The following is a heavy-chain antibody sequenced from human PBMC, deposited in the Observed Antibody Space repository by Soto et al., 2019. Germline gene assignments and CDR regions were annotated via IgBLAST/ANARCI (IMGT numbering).Heavy chain of an antibody. D-gene: IGHD7-27*01. V-gene: IGHV5-51*01. CDR1: GYIFNNYW. CDR3: ARRFCYSKTGGPYYIDS. J-gene: IGHJ4*02. Sequence: PGESLKISCKGSGYIFNNYWINWVRQMPGKGLEWMGIIYPGDSDTRYRPSFQGQVTISVDTSISTAFLQWSDLKASDTAIYYCARRFCYSKTGGPYYIDSWGQGTLVTVSS. CDR2: IYPGDSDT.